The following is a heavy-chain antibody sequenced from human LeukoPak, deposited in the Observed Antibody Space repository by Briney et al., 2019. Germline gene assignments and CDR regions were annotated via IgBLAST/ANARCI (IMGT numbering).Heavy chain of an antibody. V-gene: IGHV3-74*01. D-gene: IGHD6-19*01. Sequence: PGGSLRLSCAASGFTFSNFWMHWVRQAPGKGLVWVSRVNSDMRSTDYADSVKGRFTISRDNAKNTLYLQMNSLRAEDTAVYYCARDIAVAGNYFDYWCQGTLVTVSS. CDR2: VNSDMRST. J-gene: IGHJ4*02. CDR3: ARDIAVAGNYFDY. CDR1: GFTFSNFW.